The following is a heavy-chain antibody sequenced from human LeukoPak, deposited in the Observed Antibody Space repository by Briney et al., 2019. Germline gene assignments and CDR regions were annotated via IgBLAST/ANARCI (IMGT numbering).Heavy chain of an antibody. Sequence: ASVKVSCKASGYTFTSYDINWVRQATGQGLEWMGWMNPNSGNTGYSQKFQGRITITRDTSISTAYMELSSLTSEDSAVYYCARALGTGPYFDSWGQGTLLTVSS. J-gene: IGHJ4*02. D-gene: IGHD1-14*01. CDR1: GYTFTSYD. CDR2: MNPNSGNT. V-gene: IGHV1-8*01. CDR3: ARALGTGPYFDS.